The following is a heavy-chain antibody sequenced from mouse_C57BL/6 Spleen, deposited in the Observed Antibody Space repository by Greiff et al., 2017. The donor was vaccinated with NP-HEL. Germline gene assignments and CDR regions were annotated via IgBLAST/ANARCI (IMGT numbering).Heavy chain of an antibody. CDR2: INPNYGTT. CDR1: GYSFTDYN. J-gene: IGHJ1*03. CDR3: ARYPYYGSSYGYFDV. D-gene: IGHD1-1*01. Sequence: VHVKQSGPELVKPGASVKISCKASGYSFTDYNMNWVKQSNGKSLEWIGVINPNYGTTSYNQKFKGKATLTVDQSSSTAYMQLNSLTSEDSAVYYCARYPYYGSSYGYFDVWGTGTTVTVSS. V-gene: IGHV1-39*01.